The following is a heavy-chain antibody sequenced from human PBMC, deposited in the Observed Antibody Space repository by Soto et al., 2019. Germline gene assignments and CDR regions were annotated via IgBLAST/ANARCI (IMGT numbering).Heavy chain of an antibody. CDR1: GYTFTGYY. J-gene: IGHJ4*02. Sequence: GASVKVSCKASGYTFTGYYMHWVRQAPGQGLEWMGWINPNSGGTNYAQKFQGWVTMTRDTSISTAYMELSRLRSDDTAVYYCAREMKQAAAGPLYHFDYWGQGTLVPVAS. CDR2: INPNSGGT. D-gene: IGHD6-13*01. CDR3: AREMKQAAAGPLYHFDY. V-gene: IGHV1-2*04.